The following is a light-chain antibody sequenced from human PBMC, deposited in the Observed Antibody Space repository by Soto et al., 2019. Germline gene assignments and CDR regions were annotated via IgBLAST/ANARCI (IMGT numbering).Light chain of an antibody. J-gene: IGKJ1*01. Sequence: DIQMTQSPSSLSASVGDRVTITCRASQGISKSLAWYQQKPGKVPRLLIYDVSTLQSGVPSRFSGSGSGTDFSRTISSLQPEDVATYYCQKYDSAPLTFGQGTKVEFK. CDR1: QGISKS. CDR2: DVS. CDR3: QKYDSAPLT. V-gene: IGKV1-27*01.